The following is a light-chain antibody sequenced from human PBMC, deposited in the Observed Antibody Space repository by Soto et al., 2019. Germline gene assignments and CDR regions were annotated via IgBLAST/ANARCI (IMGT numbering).Light chain of an antibody. J-gene: IGLJ1*01. Sequence: QTVVTQEASVTVSPGGTVTLTCASSTGAVTSGYSPTWFQQKPGQAPRALIYSTTSRYFWTPARFSGALLGDKAVLTLSGVKPEDDAHDYCLLYFGGVHVFGTGTTVTVL. CDR3: LLYFGGVHV. V-gene: IGLV7-43*01. CDR1: TGAVTSGYS. CDR2: STT.